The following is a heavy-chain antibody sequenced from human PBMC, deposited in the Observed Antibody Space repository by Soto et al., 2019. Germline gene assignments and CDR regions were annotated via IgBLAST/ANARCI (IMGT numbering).Heavy chain of an antibody. J-gene: IGHJ6*02. CDR1: GYTFTSYG. Sequence: GASVKVSCKASGYTFTSYGISWVRQAPGQGLEWIGWISAYNGNTNYAQKLQGRVTMTTDTSTSTAYMELRSLRSDDTAVYYCARDYVCSSTSCYTLPYYYYGMDVWGQGTTVTVSS. V-gene: IGHV1-18*01. D-gene: IGHD2-2*02. CDR2: ISAYNGNT. CDR3: ARDYVCSSTSCYTLPYYYYGMDV.